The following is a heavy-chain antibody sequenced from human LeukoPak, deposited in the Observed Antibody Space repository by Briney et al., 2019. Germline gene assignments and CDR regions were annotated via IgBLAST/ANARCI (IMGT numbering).Heavy chain of an antibody. V-gene: IGHV3-11*04. Sequence: GGSLRLSCAASGFTFSDYYMSWIRQAPGKGLEWVSYISSSGSTIYYADSVKGRFTISRDNAKNSLYLQMNSLRAEDTAVYYCARDRGDEIYDFWSGYIDAFDIWGQGTMVTVSS. D-gene: IGHD3-3*01. CDR3: ARDRGDEIYDFWSGYIDAFDI. CDR2: ISSSGSTI. CDR1: GFTFSDYY. J-gene: IGHJ3*02.